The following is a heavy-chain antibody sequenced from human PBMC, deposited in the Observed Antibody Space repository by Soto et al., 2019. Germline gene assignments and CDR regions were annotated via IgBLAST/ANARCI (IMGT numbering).Heavy chain of an antibody. CDR2: ISAYNGNT. J-gene: IGHJ4*02. CDR3: XXXXXXXXXXXFDY. CDR1: GYTFTSYG. V-gene: IGHV1-18*01. Sequence: QVQLVQSGAEVKKPGASVKVSCKASGYTFTSYGISWVRQAPGQGLEWMGWISAYNGNTNYAQKLQGRVTMTTDTSTSTAYMELRSXXXXXXXXYXXXXXXXXXXXXXFDYWGQGTLVTVSS.